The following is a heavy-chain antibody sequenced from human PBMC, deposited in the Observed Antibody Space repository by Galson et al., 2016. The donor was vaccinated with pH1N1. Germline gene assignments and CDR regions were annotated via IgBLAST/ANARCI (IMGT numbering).Heavy chain of an antibody. CDR1: GFTSNTYA. D-gene: IGHD3-10*01. J-gene: IGHJ4*02. Sequence: SLRLSCAASGFTSNTYAMTWVRQAPGKGLEWVSAINGRNGGTHYADSVKGRFTISRDISKNTIFLQMNSLRADDTAVYYCAKAEPFGTTWYGVVDGWGQGTLVTVSS. V-gene: IGHV3-23*01. CDR2: INGRNGGT. CDR3: AKAEPFGTTWYGVVDG.